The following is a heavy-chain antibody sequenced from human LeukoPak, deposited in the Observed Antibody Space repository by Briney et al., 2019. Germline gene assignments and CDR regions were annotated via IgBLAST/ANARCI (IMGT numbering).Heavy chain of an antibody. J-gene: IGHJ6*03. D-gene: IGHD6-19*01. V-gene: IGHV7-4-1*02. CDR1: GYTFTGYY. CDR3: ARDTYSSGWYSYYYYMDV. Sequence: GASVKVSCKASGYTFTGYYMHWVRQAPGQGLEWMGWINTNTGNPTYAQGFTGRFVFSLDTSVSTAYLQISSLKAEDTAVYYCARDTYSSGWYSYYYYMDVWGKGTTVTVSS. CDR2: INTNTGNP.